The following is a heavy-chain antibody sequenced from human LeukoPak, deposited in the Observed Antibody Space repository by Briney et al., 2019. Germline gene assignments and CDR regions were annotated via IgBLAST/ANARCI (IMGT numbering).Heavy chain of an antibody. J-gene: IGHJ4*02. D-gene: IGHD3-3*01. CDR2: FDSEDGET. CDR1: GYTLAELS. V-gene: IGHV1-24*01. CDR3: ATTSPHPYYDFWSGYYRFDY. Sequence: ASVKVSCKVSGYTLAELSMHWVRQAPGKGLEWMGVFDSEDGETIYAQKFQRRVTMTEDTSTDTAYMELSSLRSEDTAVYYCATTSPHPYYDFWSGYYRFDYWGQETLVTVSS.